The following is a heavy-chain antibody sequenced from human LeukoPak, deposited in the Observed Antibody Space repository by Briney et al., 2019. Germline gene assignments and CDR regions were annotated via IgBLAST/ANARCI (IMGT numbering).Heavy chain of an antibody. J-gene: IGHJ4*02. Sequence: GGSLRLSCAASGFTVSSNYMSWVRQAPGKGLEWVSVIYSGGSTYYADSVKGRFTISRDNSKNTLYLQMNSLRAEDTAVYYWARGPYSNWYYFDYWGQGTLVTVSS. V-gene: IGHV3-53*01. D-gene: IGHD6-13*01. CDR3: ARGPYSNWYYFDY. CDR1: GFTVSSNY. CDR2: IYSGGST.